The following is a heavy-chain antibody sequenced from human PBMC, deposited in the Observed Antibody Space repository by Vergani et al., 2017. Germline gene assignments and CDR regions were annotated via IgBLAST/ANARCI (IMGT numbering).Heavy chain of an antibody. D-gene: IGHD5-12*01. J-gene: IGHJ6*03. CDR3: ARVVEEYSYSGYEGGPEGDYYYYYMDV. CDR2: IYSGGST. V-gene: IGHV3-53*02. Sequence: EVQLVETGGGLIQPGGSLRLSCAASGFTVSSNYMSWVRQAPGKGLEWVSVIYSGGSTYYADSVKGRFTISRDNSKNTLYLQMNSLRAEDTAVYYCARVVEEYSYSGYEGGPEGDYYYYYMDVWGKGP. CDR1: GFTVSSNY.